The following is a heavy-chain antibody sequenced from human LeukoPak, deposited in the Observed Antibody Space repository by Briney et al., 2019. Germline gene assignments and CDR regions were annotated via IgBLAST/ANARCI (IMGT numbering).Heavy chain of an antibody. J-gene: IGHJ4*01. CDR1: GGSISSYY. V-gene: IGHV4-59*01. Sequence: SETLSLTCTVSGGSISSYYWSWIRQPPGKGLEWIGYIYYTGNTHYNFSLKSRVTMSVATSKNQFSLRLSSVTAADTATYYCAREGRDRNRFEYWGHGTLVTVSS. D-gene: IGHD1-14*01. CDR3: AREGRDRNRFEY. CDR2: IYYTGNT.